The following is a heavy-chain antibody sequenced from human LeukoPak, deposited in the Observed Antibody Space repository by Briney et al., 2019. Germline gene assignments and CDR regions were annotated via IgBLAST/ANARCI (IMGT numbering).Heavy chain of an antibody. D-gene: IGHD6-19*01. CDR2: ISSRGDST. CDR3: AKGPRPDITVAHTVEN. CDR1: GYTFSNYA. J-gene: IGHJ4*02. V-gene: IGHV3-23*01. Sequence: GGSLRLSCAASGYTFSNYAMSWVRQAPERGLEWVSPISSRGDSTYDADSVKGRFTISRDNSKNSLYLKMNNVRVEDTAVYYCAKGPRPDITVAHTVENGGQGTLVTVSS.